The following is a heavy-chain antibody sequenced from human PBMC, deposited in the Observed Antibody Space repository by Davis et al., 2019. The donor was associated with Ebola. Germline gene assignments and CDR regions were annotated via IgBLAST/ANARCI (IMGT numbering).Heavy chain of an antibody. Sequence: ASVKVSCKASRGTLNTYAISWVRQAPGQGLEWMGGFDPEHGGHRYAQKLQGRVIMTEDTLTNIAYMELSGLTSEDTAVYYCSPDPVLTAKYVWGQGTLVSVSS. CDR1: RGTLNTYA. CDR2: FDPEHGGH. V-gene: IGHV1-24*01. D-gene: IGHD4/OR15-4a*01. CDR3: SPDPVLTAKYV. J-gene: IGHJ4*02.